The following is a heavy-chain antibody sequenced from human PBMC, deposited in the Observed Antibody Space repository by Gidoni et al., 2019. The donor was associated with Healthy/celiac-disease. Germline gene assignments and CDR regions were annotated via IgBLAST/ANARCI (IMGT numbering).Heavy chain of an antibody. CDR1: GGTFSSYA. D-gene: IGHD2-2*01. CDR3: ATTAGYCSSTSCPAAYYYYYMDV. CDR2: IIPILGIA. V-gene: IGHV1-69*04. Sequence: QVQLVQSGAEVKKPGSSVKVSCKASGGTFSSYAISWVRQAPGQGLEWMGRIIPILGIANYAQKFQGRVTITADKSTSTAYMELSSLRSEDTAVYYCATTAGYCSSTSCPAAYYYYYMDVWGKGTTVTVSS. J-gene: IGHJ6*03.